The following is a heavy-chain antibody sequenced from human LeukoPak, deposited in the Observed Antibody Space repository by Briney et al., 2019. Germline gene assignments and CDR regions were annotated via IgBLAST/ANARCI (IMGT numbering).Heavy chain of an antibody. J-gene: IGHJ4*02. CDR3: ARDLYSDVDTAMVGY. Sequence: PGGSLRLPCAASGFTFSSYGMHWVRQAPGKGLEWVAVIWYDGSNKYYADSVKGRFTISRDNSKNTLYLQMNSLRAEDTAVYYCARDLYSDVDTAMVGYWGQGTLVTVSS. CDR1: GFTFSSYG. CDR2: IWYDGSNK. V-gene: IGHV3-33*01. D-gene: IGHD5-18*01.